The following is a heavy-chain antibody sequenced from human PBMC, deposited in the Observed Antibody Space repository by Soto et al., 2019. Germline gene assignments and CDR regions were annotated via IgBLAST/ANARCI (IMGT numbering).Heavy chain of an antibody. V-gene: IGHV1-69*01. Sequence: QVQLVQSGAEVRKPGSSVKVSCEASRDTFNDYAITWVRQAPGQGLEWMGGIIPVLGTTKYAQKFQGRVTMTADESTSTAYMELNSLTSEDRAVYYCAAGGSNGYIRWGQGTQVSVSS. CDR2: IIPVLGTT. D-gene: IGHD2-2*02. CDR1: RDTFNDYA. CDR3: AAGGSNGYIR. J-gene: IGHJ4*02.